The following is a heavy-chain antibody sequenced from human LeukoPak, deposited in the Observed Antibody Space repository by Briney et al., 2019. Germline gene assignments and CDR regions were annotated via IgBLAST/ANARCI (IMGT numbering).Heavy chain of an antibody. D-gene: IGHD3-22*01. CDR2: ISPSGDST. J-gene: IGHJ4*02. Sequence: APVKVSCKASAYTFTNYYIHWVRQAPGQGLEWMGRISPSGDSTNYAQKFQGRVTMTRDTSTSTVYMELSSLRSEDTAVYYCARDYYYDSSGYPSFDHWGQGTLVTVSS. CDR1: AYTFTNYY. CDR3: ARDYYYDSSGYPSFDH. V-gene: IGHV1-46*01.